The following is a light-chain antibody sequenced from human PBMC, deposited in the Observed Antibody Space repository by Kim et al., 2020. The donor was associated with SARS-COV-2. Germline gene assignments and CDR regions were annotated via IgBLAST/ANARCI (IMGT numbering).Light chain of an antibody. V-gene: IGKV2-28*01. J-gene: IGKJ4*01. Sequence: DIVMTQSPLSLPVTPGEPASISCRSSQSLLYSNGYNYLDWYLQKPGQSPQLLIYLGSNRASGVPDRFSGSGSGTDFTLKISRVGAEDVGVYYCMQSLQTPLTFGGGTKVDIK. CDR3: MQSLQTPLT. CDR2: LGS. CDR1: QSLLYSNGYNY.